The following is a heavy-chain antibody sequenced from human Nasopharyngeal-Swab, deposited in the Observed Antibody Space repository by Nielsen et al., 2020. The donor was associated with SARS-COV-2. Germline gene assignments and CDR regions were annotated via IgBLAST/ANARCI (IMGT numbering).Heavy chain of an antibody. CDR1: GFTFSSYS. Sequence: GGSLRLSCAASGFTFSSYSMNWVRQAPGKGLEWVSSISSSSSYIYYADSAKGRFTISRDNAKNSLYLQMNSLRAEDTAVYYCARMVYPYTGIDYWGQGTLVTVSS. CDR2: ISSSSSYI. CDR3: ARMVYPYTGIDY. V-gene: IGHV3-21*01. D-gene: IGHD2-8*01. J-gene: IGHJ4*02.